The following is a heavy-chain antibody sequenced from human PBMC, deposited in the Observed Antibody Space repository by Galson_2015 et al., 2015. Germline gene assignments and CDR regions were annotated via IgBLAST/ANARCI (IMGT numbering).Heavy chain of an antibody. CDR3: ARDHWELLRLYYYYMDV. CDR1: GFTFSSYA. V-gene: IGHV3-30-3*01. Sequence: SLRLSCAASGFTFSSYAMHWVRQAPGKGLEWVAVISYDGSNKYYADSVKGQFTISRDNSKNTLYLQMNSLRAEDTAVYYCARDHWELLRLYYYYMDVWGKGTTVTVSS. CDR2: ISYDGSNK. J-gene: IGHJ6*03. D-gene: IGHD1-26*01.